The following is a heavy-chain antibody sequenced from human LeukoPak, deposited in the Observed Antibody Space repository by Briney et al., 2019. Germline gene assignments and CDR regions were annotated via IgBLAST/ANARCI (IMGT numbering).Heavy chain of an antibody. CDR1: GFSVSSNY. D-gene: IGHD2-2*01. J-gene: IGHJ4*02. CDR2: IYSGESA. CDR3: ARDGGSGYCSSSNCYEGFDY. V-gene: IGHV3-66*01. Sequence: PGGSLRLSCAASGFSVSSNYMSWVRLAPGKGLEWVSTIYSGESAYYADSVKGRFTISRDNSKNALVLQMNSLTAADTAVYYCARDGGSGYCSSSNCYEGFDYWGQGTLVTVSS.